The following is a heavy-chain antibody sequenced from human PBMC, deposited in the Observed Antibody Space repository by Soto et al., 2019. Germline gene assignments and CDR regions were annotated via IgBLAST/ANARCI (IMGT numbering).Heavy chain of an antibody. V-gene: IGHV3-23*01. Sequence: EVQVLQSGGGLEQRGGSLRLSCAAGGFTFRDYAMSWVRQAPGKGLEWVSTLSGSLNSAFYADSVKGRFTISRDSSDNILYLQMNILRDEDTAVYYCARDAGFPDFGVIKHVFDILGQGTLVIVSS. D-gene: IGHD3-3*01. J-gene: IGHJ3*02. CDR3: ARDAGFPDFGVIKHVFDI. CDR2: LSGSLNSA. CDR1: GFTFRDYA.